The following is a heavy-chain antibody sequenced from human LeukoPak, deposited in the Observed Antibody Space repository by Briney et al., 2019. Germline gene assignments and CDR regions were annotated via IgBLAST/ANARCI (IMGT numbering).Heavy chain of an antibody. CDR3: ARQAESGSYFSDAFDF. V-gene: IGHV3-7*01. J-gene: IGHJ3*01. CDR1: GFTFSSYW. Sequence: PWGSLRLSCAASGFTFSSYWISWVRQVPGKGLEWVANIKQDGSEKYYVDSLKGRFTISRDNAKNSLYLQMNSLRAEDTAVYYCARQAESGSYFSDAFDFWGQGTMVTVSS. CDR2: IKQDGSEK. D-gene: IGHD3-10*01.